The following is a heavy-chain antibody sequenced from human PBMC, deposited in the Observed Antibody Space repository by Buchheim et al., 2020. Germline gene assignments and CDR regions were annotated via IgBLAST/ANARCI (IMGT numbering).Heavy chain of an antibody. CDR2: ISSRDNTI. Sequence: EVQLVESGGGLVQPGGSLRLSCAASGFTFSSHEMNWVRQAPGKGLEWVSYISSRDNTIYYADSVRGRFTISRDNAKNSLYQQMNSLRAEDTAVYYCARGYYDFWSDYYGPQFFDYWGQGTL. CDR1: GFTFSSHE. D-gene: IGHD3-3*01. J-gene: IGHJ4*02. V-gene: IGHV3-48*03. CDR3: ARGYYDFWSDYYGPQFFDY.